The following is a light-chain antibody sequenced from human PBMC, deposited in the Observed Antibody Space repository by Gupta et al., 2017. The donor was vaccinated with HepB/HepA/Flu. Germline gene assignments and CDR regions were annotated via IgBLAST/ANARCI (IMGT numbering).Light chain of an antibody. CDR2: GAS. CDR3: QPAGRSLIFP. J-gene: IGKJ3*01. Sequence: EIVLTQSPGTLSLSPGERATLSCRASQSVSSSYLAWYQQKPGQAPRLLIYGASSRATGIPDRFSGSGSGKDFTLTISRLEPDDFAVYYCQPAGRSLIFPFGPGTKVDIK. V-gene: IGKV3-20*01. CDR1: QSVSSSY.